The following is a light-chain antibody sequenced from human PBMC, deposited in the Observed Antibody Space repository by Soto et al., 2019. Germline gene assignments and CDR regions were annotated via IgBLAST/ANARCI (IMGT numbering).Light chain of an antibody. V-gene: IGKV4-1*01. J-gene: IGKJ1*01. CDR2: WAS. Sequence: DIVLTQSPDSLAVSLGERATINWKSSHSILYSPNNKNYLAWYQQKPGQPPKLLIYWASTRESGVPDRFSGSGSGTDLTLTISSLQAEDVAVYYCQHYLNTPQNFGQGTKVEIK. CDR3: QHYLNTPQN. CDR1: HSILYSPNNKNY.